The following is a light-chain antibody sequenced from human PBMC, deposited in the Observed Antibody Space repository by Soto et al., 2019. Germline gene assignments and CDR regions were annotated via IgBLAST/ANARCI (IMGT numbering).Light chain of an antibody. Sequence: LLTQSPATLSVSPGQRVTLSCRASQSISSYLAWYQQRPGQPSRLLIYDASKRATGIPARFSGSGSGTDFTLTISSLEPEDFAVYYCQERSAWPPVPFGGATKADIK. J-gene: IGKJ4*01. CDR1: QSISSY. V-gene: IGKV3-11*01. CDR3: QERSAWPPVP. CDR2: DAS.